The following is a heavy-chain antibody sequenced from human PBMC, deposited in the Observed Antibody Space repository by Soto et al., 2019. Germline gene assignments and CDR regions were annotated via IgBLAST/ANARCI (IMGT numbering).Heavy chain of an antibody. D-gene: IGHD5-12*01. CDR1: GFTFSSYE. Sequence: GGSLRLSCAASGFTFSSYEMNWVRQAPGKGLEWVSSISSSGSTIYYADSVKGRFTISRDNAKNSLYLQMNSLRAEDTAVYYCARGAPKNHIVATITPSYWGQGTLVTVSS. CDR3: ARGAPKNHIVATITPSY. CDR2: ISSSGSTI. V-gene: IGHV3-48*03. J-gene: IGHJ4*02.